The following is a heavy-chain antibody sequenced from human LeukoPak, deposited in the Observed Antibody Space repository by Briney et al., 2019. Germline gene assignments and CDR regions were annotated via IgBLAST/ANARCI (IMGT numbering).Heavy chain of an antibody. CDR1: GFTFSSYA. V-gene: IGHV3-30*04. CDR2: ISYDGSNK. CDR3: ARDSGSIPWGAFDI. J-gene: IGHJ3*02. D-gene: IGHD1-26*01. Sequence: GGSLRLSCAASGFTFSSYAMHWVRQAPGKGLEWVAVISYDGSNKYYADSVKGRFTISRDNSKNTLYLQMNSLRAEDTAVYYCARDSGSIPWGAFDIWGQGTMVTASS.